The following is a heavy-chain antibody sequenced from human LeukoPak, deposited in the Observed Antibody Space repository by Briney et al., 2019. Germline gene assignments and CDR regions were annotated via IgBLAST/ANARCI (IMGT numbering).Heavy chain of an antibody. CDR2: IYYSGNT. CDR3: VSRPSNWFDP. CDR1: GGSISSSSYY. J-gene: IGHJ5*02. V-gene: IGHV4-39*01. Sequence: SETLSLTCTVSGGSISSSSYYWGWIRQPPGKGLEWIGSIYYSGNTYYNPSLKSRVTISVDTSKNQFSLKLSSVTAADTAVYYCVSRPSNWFDPWGQGTLVTVSS.